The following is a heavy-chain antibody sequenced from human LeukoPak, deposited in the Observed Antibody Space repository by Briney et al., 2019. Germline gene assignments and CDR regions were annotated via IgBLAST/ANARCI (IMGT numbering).Heavy chain of an antibody. Sequence: SVKVSCKASGGTFSSYAISWVRQAPGQGLEWMGRIIPILGIANYAQKFQGRVTITADKSTSTAYMELSSLRSEDTAVYYCARERQLDRGPFDPWGQGTLVTVSS. CDR3: ARERQLDRGPFDP. V-gene: IGHV1-69*04. D-gene: IGHD3-10*01. CDR2: IIPILGIA. CDR1: GGTFSSYA. J-gene: IGHJ5*02.